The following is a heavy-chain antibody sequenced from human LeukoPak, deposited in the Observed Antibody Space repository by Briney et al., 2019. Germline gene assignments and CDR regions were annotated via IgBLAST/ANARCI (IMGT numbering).Heavy chain of an antibody. CDR2: ISADGST. CDR3: VACSSASCYGDRFDP. D-gene: IGHD2-2*01. V-gene: IGHV3-23*01. CDR1: GFTFASYA. J-gene: IGHJ5*02. Sequence: GGSLRLSCAASGFTFASYAMTWVRQAPGKGLEWVSSISADGSTYYADSVKGRFTISRDNSRATFFLEMNSLRAEDTALYYCVACSSASCYGDRFDPWGQGTLVTVSS.